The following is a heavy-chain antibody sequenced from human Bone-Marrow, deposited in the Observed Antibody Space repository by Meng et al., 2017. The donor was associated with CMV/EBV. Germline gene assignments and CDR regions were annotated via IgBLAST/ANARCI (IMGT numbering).Heavy chain of an antibody. CDR2: IKQDGSEK. V-gene: IGHV3-7*01. CDR1: GFTFGDYA. CDR3: AREPGIAVAGANFDY. D-gene: IGHD6-19*01. J-gene: IGHJ4*02. Sequence: GESLKISCTASGFTFGDYAMSWVRQAPGKGLEWVANIKQDGSEKYYVDSVKGRFTISRDNAKNSLYLQMNSLRAEDTAVYYCAREPGIAVAGANFDYWGQGTLVTVSS.